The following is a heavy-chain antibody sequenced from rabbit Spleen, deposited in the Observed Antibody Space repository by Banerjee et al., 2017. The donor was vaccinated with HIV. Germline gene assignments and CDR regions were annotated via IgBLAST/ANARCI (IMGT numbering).Heavy chain of an antibody. Sequence: QSLEESGGDLVKPGASLTLTCKASGFDFSSSDYMCWVRQAPGKGLEWISCIVGSSSGFTYSATWAKGRFTCSKTSSTTVTLQMTSLTVADTATYFCARDLDDVIGWNFGWWGPGTLVTVS. D-gene: IGHD1-1*01. CDR2: IVGSSSGFT. J-gene: IGHJ4*01. CDR1: GFDFSSSDY. V-gene: IGHV1S40*01. CDR3: ARDLDDVIGWNFGW.